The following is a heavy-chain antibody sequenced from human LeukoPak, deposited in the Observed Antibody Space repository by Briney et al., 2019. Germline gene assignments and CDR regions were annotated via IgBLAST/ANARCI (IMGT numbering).Heavy chain of an antibody. Sequence: GGSLRLACAASGFTFSSYSMNWVRQAPGKGLEWVSSISSSSSYIYYADSVKGRFTISRDDAKNSLSLQMDSLRAEDTALYYCARGPPYGSRCAFLDSWGQGTQVTVSS. J-gene: IGHJ5*01. CDR1: GFTFSSYS. D-gene: IGHD3-10*01. CDR3: ARGPPYGSRCAFLDS. V-gene: IGHV3-21*01. CDR2: ISSSSSYI.